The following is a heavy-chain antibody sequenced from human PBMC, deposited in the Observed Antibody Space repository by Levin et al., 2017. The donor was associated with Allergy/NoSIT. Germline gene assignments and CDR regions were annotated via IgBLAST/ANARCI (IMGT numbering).Heavy chain of an antibody. J-gene: IGHJ6*02. Sequence: SETLSLTCTVSGGSISSSSYYWGWIRQPPGKGLEWIGSIYYSGSTYYNPSLKSRVTISVDTSKNQFSLKLSSVTAADTAVYYCARDSGSGSYYPGYYYYGMDVWGQGTTVTVSS. CDR3: ARDSGSGSYYPGYYYYGMDV. CDR2: IYYSGST. D-gene: IGHD3-10*01. CDR1: GGSISSSSYY. V-gene: IGHV4-39*07.